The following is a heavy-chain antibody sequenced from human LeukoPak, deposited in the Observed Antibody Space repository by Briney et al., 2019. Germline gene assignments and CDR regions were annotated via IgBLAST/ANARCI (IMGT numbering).Heavy chain of an antibody. V-gene: IGHV3-21*01. CDR1: GFTFSSYS. Sequence: PGGSLRLSCAASGFTFSSYSMNWVRQAPGKGLEWVSSISTSSSYIYYADSVKGRFTISRDNAKNSLYLQMNSLRAEDTAVYYCARRGGVLRYFDWLLNVYFDYWGQGTLVTVSS. CDR2: ISTSSSYI. D-gene: IGHD3-9*01. J-gene: IGHJ4*02. CDR3: ARRGGVLRYFDWLLNVYFDY.